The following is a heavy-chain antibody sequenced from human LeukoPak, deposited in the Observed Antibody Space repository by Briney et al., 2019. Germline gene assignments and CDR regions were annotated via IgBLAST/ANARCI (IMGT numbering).Heavy chain of an antibody. CDR2: ISSSSSTI. J-gene: IGHJ5*02. D-gene: IGHD2-8*02. CDR1: GFTFSSYR. CDR3: ARRWRMGGYNWFDP. V-gene: IGHV3-48*01. Sequence: GGSLRLSCAASGFTFSSYRMNWVRQAPGKGLEWVSYISSSSSTIYYADSVKGRFTISRDNAKNSLYLQMNSLRAEDTAVYYCARRWRMGGYNWFDPWGQGTLVTVSS.